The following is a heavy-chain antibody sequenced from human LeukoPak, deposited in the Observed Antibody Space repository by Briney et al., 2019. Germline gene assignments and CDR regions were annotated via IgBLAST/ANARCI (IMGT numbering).Heavy chain of an antibody. J-gene: IGHJ4*02. CDR3: AKEYSSGWYRFDY. V-gene: IGHV3-9*01. CDR1: GFTFDDYA. D-gene: IGHD6-19*01. CDR2: ISWNSGSI. Sequence: GGSLRLSCAASGFTFDDYAMHWVRQAPGKGLEWVSGISWNSGSIDYAGSVKGRFTISRDNAKNSLSLQMNSLRAEDTAVYYCAKEYSSGWYRFDYWGQGTLVTVFS.